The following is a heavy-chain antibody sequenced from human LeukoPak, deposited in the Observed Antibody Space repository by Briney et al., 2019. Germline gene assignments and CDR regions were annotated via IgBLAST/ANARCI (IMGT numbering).Heavy chain of an antibody. J-gene: IGHJ3*01. CDR2: ISSSSSYI. V-gene: IGHV3-21*04. CDR3: AKDLPPTLVMMIAPLSAFDV. Sequence: GGSLRLSCAASGFTFSSYSMNWVRQAPGKGLEWVSSISSSSSYIYYADSVKGRFTISRDNAKNSLYLQMNSLRADDTAVYYCAKDLPPTLVMMIAPLSAFDVWGQGAMVTVSS. CDR1: GFTFSSYS. D-gene: IGHD2-21*01.